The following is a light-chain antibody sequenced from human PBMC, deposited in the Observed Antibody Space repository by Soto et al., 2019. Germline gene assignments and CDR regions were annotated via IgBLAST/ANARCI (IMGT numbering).Light chain of an antibody. Sequence: LLAESPGRLSFSPGEVTTLSFSASQTIRHHCLARYQQKPGQAPRLLIYVASSRATGIRDRFSGGGSGTDFTLTISRLEPEDFAVYYCQQFSSYPLTFGGGTKVDIK. V-gene: IGKV3-20*01. J-gene: IGKJ4*01. CDR2: VAS. CDR3: QQFSSYPLT. CDR1: QTIRHHC.